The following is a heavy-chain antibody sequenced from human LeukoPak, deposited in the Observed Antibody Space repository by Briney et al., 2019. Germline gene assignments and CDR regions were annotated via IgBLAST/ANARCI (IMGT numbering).Heavy chain of an antibody. CDR1: GFTFSSYS. Sequence: GRSLTLSCAASGFTFSSYSMNWVRHAPGKGMEWVSSISSSSSYIYYADSVKGRFTISRDNAKNSLYLQMNSLRAEDTAVYYCARDERNSSGWYGFDYWGQGTLVTVGS. CDR2: ISSSSSYI. D-gene: IGHD6-19*01. V-gene: IGHV3-21*01. CDR3: ARDERNSSGWYGFDY. J-gene: IGHJ4*02.